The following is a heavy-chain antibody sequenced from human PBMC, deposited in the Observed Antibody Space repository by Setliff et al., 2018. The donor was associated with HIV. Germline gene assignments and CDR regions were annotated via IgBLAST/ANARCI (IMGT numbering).Heavy chain of an antibody. CDR2: ISSDGNYK. J-gene: IGHJ4*02. D-gene: IGHD2-8*01. Sequence: LSLSCAASGFTFSRHDMHWARQAPGKGLEWVTFISSDGNYKIYADSVKGRFTVSRDNSKNTVYLQVNSLRPEDTAVYYCARDERWSLDYWGQGTLVTVSS. CDR3: ARDERWSLDY. V-gene: IGHV3-30*03. CDR1: GFTFSRHD.